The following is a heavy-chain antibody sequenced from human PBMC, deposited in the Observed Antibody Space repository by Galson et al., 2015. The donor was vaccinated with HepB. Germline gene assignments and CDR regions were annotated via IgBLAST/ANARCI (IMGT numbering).Heavy chain of an antibody. CDR1: GGTFSSYT. CDR2: IIPILGIA. CDR3: ATRITMVRGVPGADGMDV. D-gene: IGHD3-10*01. V-gene: IGHV1-69*02. Sequence: SVKVSCKASGGTFSSYTISWVRQAPGQGLEWMGRIIPILGIANYAQKFQGRVTITADKSTSTAYMELSSLRSEDTAVYYCATRITMVRGVPGADGMDVWGQGTTVTVSS. J-gene: IGHJ6*02.